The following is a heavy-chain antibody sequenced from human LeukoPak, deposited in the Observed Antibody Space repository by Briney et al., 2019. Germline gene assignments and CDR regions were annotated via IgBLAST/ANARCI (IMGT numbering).Heavy chain of an antibody. CDR3: VKDASGGIQLWLHFDY. Sequence: GGSLRLSCSASGFTFSSYAMHWVRQAPGKRLEYVSGIRNNGGTTNYADSVRGRFTISRDNSKNTLFLQMSSLRAEDTAVYYCVKDASGGIQLWLHFDYWGQGTLVTVSS. CDR2: IRNNGGTT. V-gene: IGHV3-64D*06. CDR1: GFTFSSYA. J-gene: IGHJ4*02. D-gene: IGHD5-18*01.